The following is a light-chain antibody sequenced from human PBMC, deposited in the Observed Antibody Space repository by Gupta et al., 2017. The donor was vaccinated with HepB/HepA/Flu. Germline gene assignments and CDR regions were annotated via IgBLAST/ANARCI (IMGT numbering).Light chain of an antibody. Sequence: GERATINCKSSQSVLSSSNNKNYLAWYQQKPGQPPKLLFYWASTRESGVPDRFSGSGSGTDFTLTSSSLQAEDGAVYYWHKYYRIPRTFGQGTKVEIK. CDR1: QSVLSSSNNKNY. CDR3: HKYYRIPRT. V-gene: IGKV4-1*01. J-gene: IGKJ1*01. CDR2: WAS.